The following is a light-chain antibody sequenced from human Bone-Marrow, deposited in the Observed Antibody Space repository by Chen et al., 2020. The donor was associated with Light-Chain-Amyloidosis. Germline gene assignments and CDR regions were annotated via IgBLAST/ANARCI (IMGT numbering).Light chain of an antibody. CDR3: HQSRNLTHT. Sequence: EVVLTPSPDFQSVTPKEKVTITCRASQNIGSSLHWYKQKPDQAPKLLIKFASQSLSGVPSRFSGSGSGTDFTLTINSLEAEDAATYFCHQSRNLTHTFRQGTTLAIK. J-gene: IGKJ2*01. CDR2: FAS. V-gene: IGKV6-21*01. CDR1: QNIGSS.